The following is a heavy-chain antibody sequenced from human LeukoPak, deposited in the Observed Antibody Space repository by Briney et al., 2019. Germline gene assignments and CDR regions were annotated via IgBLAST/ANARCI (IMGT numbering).Heavy chain of an antibody. D-gene: IGHD6-13*01. CDR2: IYPGDSDT. Sequence: GESLKISCKGSGYSFTSYWIGWVRQMPGKGLEWMGIIYPGDSDTRYSPYFQGQVTISADKSISTAYLQWSSLKASDTAMYYCARQLGIAAAGSSGSYYYYGMDVWGQGTTVTVSS. J-gene: IGHJ6*02. V-gene: IGHV5-51*01. CDR1: GYSFTSYW. CDR3: ARQLGIAAAGSSGSYYYYGMDV.